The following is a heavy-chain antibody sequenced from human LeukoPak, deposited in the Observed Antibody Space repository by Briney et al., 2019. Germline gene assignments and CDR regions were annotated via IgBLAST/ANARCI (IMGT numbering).Heavy chain of an antibody. CDR1: GYTFTSYG. CDR2: ISAYNGNT. V-gene: IGHV1-18*01. Sequence: GASVKVSCKASGYTFTSYGISWVRQAPGQGLECIGWISAYNGNTNYAQKLQGRVTMTTDTSTSTAYMELRSLRSDDTAVYYCARVQYYYDSSGYHTYYFDYWGQGTLVTVSS. CDR3: ARVQYYYDSSGYHTYYFDY. J-gene: IGHJ4*02. D-gene: IGHD3-22*01.